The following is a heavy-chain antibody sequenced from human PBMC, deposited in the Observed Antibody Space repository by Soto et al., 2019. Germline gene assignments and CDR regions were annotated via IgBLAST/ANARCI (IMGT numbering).Heavy chain of an antibody. V-gene: IGHV3-23*01. CDR1: GVRCSSYT. J-gene: IGHJ4*02. D-gene: IGHD3-3*01. CDR2: ISGSGGST. Sequence: GGALRGSCVAFGVRCSSYTMSWVRQAPGKGLEWVSAISGSGGSTYYADSVKGRFTISRDNSKNTLYLQMNSLRAEDTAVYYCAKDITRSTIFGRFDYWGQGTLVTVSS. CDR3: AKDITRSTIFGRFDY.